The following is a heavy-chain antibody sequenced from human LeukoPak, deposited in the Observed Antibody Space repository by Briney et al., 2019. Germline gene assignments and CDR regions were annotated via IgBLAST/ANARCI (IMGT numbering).Heavy chain of an antibody. D-gene: IGHD4-17*01. CDR1: GYSFTSYW. CDR2: IYPGDSDT. J-gene: IGHJ3*02. Sequence: GESLKISCKGSGYSFTSYWIGWVRQMPGKGLEWMGIIYPGDSDTRYSPSFQGQVTISADKSISTAYLQWSSLKASDTAMYYCARHKDANKFPDYDVPDAFDIWGHGTVVIVSS. V-gene: IGHV5-51*01. CDR3: ARHKDANKFPDYDVPDAFDI.